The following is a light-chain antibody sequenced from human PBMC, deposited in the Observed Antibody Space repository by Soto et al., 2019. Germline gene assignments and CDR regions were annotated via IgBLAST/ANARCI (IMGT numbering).Light chain of an antibody. CDR1: SSDVGDFNY. CDR3: SSYSSSTTRVV. Sequence: QSALTQPASVSGSPGRSVTISCTGTSSDVGDFNYVSWYQHLPGRAPKLIIYDVTNRPSGISYRFSASKSGRTASLTISGLQAEDEADYYCSSYSSSTTRVVFGGGTKVTVL. J-gene: IGLJ2*01. V-gene: IGLV2-14*03. CDR2: DVT.